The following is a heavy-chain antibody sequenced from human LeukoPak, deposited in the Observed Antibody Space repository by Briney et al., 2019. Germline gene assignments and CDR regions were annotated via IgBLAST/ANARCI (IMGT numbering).Heavy chain of an antibody. D-gene: IGHD4-17*01. Sequence: PGGSLRLSCAASGFTFSSYSMNWVRQAPGKGLEWVSYISSSSSTIYYADSVKGRFTISRDNAKNSLYLQMNSLRAEDTAVYYCATHYGDYGWGNDFDYWGQGTLVTVSS. CDR2: ISSSSSTI. CDR1: GFTFSSYS. V-gene: IGHV3-48*01. CDR3: ATHYGDYGWGNDFDY. J-gene: IGHJ4*02.